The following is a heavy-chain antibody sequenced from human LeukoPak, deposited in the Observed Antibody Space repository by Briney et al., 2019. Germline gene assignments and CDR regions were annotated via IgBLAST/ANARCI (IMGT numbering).Heavy chain of an antibody. CDR3: ARHAPSLYYFDY. CDR2: IYYSGST. CDR1: GGSISSSSYY. D-gene: IGHD2-2*01. Sequence: PSETLSLTCTVSGGSISSSSYYWGWIRQPPGKGLEWIGSIYYSGSTYYNPSLKSRVTISVDTSKNQFSLKLSSVTAADTAVYYCARHAPSLYYFDYWGQGTLVTVSS. V-gene: IGHV4-39*01. J-gene: IGHJ4*02.